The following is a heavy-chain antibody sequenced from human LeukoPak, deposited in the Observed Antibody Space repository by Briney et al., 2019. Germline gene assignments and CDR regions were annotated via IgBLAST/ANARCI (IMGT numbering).Heavy chain of an antibody. CDR2: ISYDGSNK. D-gene: IGHD5-24*01. J-gene: IGHJ6*02. V-gene: IGHV3-30*18. CDR1: GFTFSSYG. CDR3: AKDRRDGYNGMDV. Sequence: GGSLRLSCAASGFTFSSYGMHWVRPAPGKGLEWVAGISYDGSNKYYADSVKGRFTISRDNSKNTLYLQMNSLRAEDTAVYYCAKDRRDGYNGMDVWGQGTTVTVSS.